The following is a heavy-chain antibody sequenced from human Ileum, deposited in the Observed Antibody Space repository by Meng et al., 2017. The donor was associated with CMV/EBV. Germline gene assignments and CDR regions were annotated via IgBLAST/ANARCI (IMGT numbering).Heavy chain of an antibody. Sequence: EGQLVESGGGLVPPGGSLRLSCAASGFTFSTYWMHWVRQAPGKGLVWVSRINSDGRNTNYAESVKGRFTISRDNAKNTLFLQMNSLRAEDTAVYYCAHSVAVAGWGQGTLVTVSS. CDR3: AHSVAVAG. CDR1: GFTFSTYW. D-gene: IGHD6-19*01. CDR2: INSDGRNT. J-gene: IGHJ4*02. V-gene: IGHV3-74*01.